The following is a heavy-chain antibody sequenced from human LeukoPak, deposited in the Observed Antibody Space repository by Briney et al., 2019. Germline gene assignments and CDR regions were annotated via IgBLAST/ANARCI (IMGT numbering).Heavy chain of an antibody. CDR2: INTDGSFT. Sequence: PGGSLGLSCAASGFTFSSYWMHWVRQAPGKGLVWVSRINTDGSFTTYADSVKGRFTISRDNGKNTLYLQMNSLRAEDTAVYYCARDDSSYGDYEGDYWGQGTLVTVSS. D-gene: IGHD4-17*01. J-gene: IGHJ4*02. CDR3: ARDDSSYGDYEGDY. CDR1: GFTFSSYW. V-gene: IGHV3-74*01.